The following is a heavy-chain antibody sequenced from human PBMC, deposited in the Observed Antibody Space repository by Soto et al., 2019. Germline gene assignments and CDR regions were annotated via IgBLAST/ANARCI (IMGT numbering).Heavy chain of an antibody. D-gene: IGHD2-21*01. V-gene: IGHV3-48*03. Sequence: EVQLVESGGGLVQPGGSLRLSCTASGLTFSNYEWNWVRQAPGKGLEWISYIDTSGDAMFYADSVKGRFAVSRDNTMNSLYLQMNSLRAEDTAAYYCARESIGCGGDCLDYWGQGTLVTVSS. CDR2: IDTSGDAM. CDR1: GLTFSNYE. J-gene: IGHJ4*02. CDR3: ARESIGCGGDCLDY.